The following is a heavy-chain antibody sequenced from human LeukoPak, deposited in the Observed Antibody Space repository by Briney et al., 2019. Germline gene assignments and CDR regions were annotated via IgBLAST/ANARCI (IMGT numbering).Heavy chain of an antibody. Sequence: GGSLRLSCAASGFTFTVYTMNWVRQAPGKGLEWVSSIGSSSSDIYYADSVKGRFTISRDNARNSLYLQMNSLRDEDTAVYYCARDLYGSGRYQRDYWGQGTLVTVSS. CDR2: IGSSSSDI. V-gene: IGHV3-21*01. CDR1: GFTFTVYT. D-gene: IGHD3-10*01. CDR3: ARDLYGSGRYQRDY. J-gene: IGHJ4*02.